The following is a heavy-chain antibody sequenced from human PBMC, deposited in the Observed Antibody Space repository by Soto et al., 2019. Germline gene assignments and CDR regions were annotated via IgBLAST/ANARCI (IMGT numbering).Heavy chain of an antibody. Sequence: QVQLVQSGAEEKKPGASVKVSCKASGYTFTSYAMHWVRQAPGQRLEWMGWINAGNVNTKYSQKFQGRVTITRDTSASTAYLEHSRLTYEDTALYYCARGRPPIDYWGQGTLVTVSS. CDR2: INAGNVNT. J-gene: IGHJ4*02. CDR3: ARGRPPIDY. V-gene: IGHV1-3*05. CDR1: GYTFTSYA.